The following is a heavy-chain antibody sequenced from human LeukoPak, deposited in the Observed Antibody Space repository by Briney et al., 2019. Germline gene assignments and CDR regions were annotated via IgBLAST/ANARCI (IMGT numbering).Heavy chain of an antibody. V-gene: IGHV3-48*04. CDR3: AKDRYSGSFYSIDY. D-gene: IGHD1-26*01. J-gene: IGHJ4*02. Sequence: GGSLRLSCAASGFAFSTFAMTWVRQAPGKGLEWISYINSVNSIIYYADSVKGRFTISRDNAKNSLYLQMNSLRPEDTALYYCAKDRYSGSFYSIDYWGQGTLVTVSS. CDR2: INSVNSII. CDR1: GFAFSTFA.